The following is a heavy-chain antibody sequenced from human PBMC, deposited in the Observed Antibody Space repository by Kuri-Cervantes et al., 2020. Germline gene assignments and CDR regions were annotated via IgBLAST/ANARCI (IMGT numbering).Heavy chain of an antibody. V-gene: IGHV3-66*02. CDR3: ARDGPVIYYYYYGMDV. D-gene: IGHD3/OR15-3a*01. J-gene: IGHJ6*02. CDR2: IYSGGST. Sequence: GESLKISCAASGFTVSSNYMSWVRQAPGKGLEWVSVIYSGGSTYYADSVKGRFTISRDNSKNTLYLQMNSLRAEDTAVYYCARDGPVIYYYYYGMDVWGQGTTVTVSS. CDR1: GFTVSSNY.